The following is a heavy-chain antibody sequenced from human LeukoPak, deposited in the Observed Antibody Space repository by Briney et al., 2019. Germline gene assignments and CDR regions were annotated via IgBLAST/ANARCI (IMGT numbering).Heavy chain of an antibody. V-gene: IGHV3-23*01. CDR3: ARETSTGFDY. Sequence: AGGSLRLSCAASGFTFSNYAMSWVRQAPGKGLEWVSAISGSGFSTYYADSVKGRFTISRDNSKNTVYVQMSSLRGDDSGVYYCARETSTGFDYWGQGTLVTVSS. CDR2: ISGSGFST. CDR1: GFTFSNYA. J-gene: IGHJ4*02. D-gene: IGHD4-11*01.